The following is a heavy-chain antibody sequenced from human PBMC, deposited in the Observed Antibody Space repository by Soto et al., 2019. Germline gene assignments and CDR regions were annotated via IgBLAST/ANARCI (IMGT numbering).Heavy chain of an antibody. D-gene: IGHD3-16*01. CDR3: VKGLSITLWGGPNY. V-gene: IGHV3-64D*06. J-gene: IGHJ4*02. Sequence: HPGGSLRLSCSASGFTFSSYAMHWVRQAPGKGLEYVSAISSNGGSTYYADSVKGRFTISRDNSKNTLYLQMSSLRAEDTAVYYCVKGLSITLWGGPNYWGQGTLVTVSS. CDR2: ISSNGGST. CDR1: GFTFSSYA.